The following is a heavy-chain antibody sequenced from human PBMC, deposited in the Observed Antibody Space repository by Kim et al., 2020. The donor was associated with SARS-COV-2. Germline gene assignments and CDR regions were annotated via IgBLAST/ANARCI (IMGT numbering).Heavy chain of an antibody. D-gene: IGHD2-8*01. CDR3: AREGSSFNVFDY. V-gene: IGHV3-74*01. Sequence: NYDASAKGRLTISRDNAKNTLYLQMNSLRAEDTAVYYCAREGSSFNVFDYWGQGTLVTVSS. J-gene: IGHJ4*02.